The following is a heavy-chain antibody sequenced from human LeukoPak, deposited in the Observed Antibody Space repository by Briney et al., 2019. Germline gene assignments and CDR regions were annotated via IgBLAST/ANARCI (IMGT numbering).Heavy chain of an antibody. CDR3: ARWDREAAATFDN. V-gene: IGHV1-18*01. CDR1: GYTFTDYG. Sequence: ASVTVSFKTSGYTFTDYGINWVRQAPGQGLEWMGRISANNGYTNYAQKVQGRVTMTTDTSTTTAYMELRTLTSDDTAVYYCARWDREAAATFDNWGQGTQVTVSS. CDR2: ISANNGYT. D-gene: IGHD2-15*01. J-gene: IGHJ4*02.